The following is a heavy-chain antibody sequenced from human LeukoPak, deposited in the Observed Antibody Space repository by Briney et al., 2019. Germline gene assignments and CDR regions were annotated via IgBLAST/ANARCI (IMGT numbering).Heavy chain of an antibody. J-gene: IGHJ4*02. CDR1: GGSFSGYY. CDR2: INHSGST. Sequence: PSETLSLTCAVYGGSFSGYYWSWIRQPPGKGLEWIGEINHSGSTNYNPSLKSRVTISVDTSKNQFSLKLSSVTAADTAVYYCARGSRAGDSSGYYRPSFLNYWGQGTLVTVSS. V-gene: IGHV4-34*01. D-gene: IGHD3-22*01. CDR3: ARGSRAGDSSGYYRPSFLNY.